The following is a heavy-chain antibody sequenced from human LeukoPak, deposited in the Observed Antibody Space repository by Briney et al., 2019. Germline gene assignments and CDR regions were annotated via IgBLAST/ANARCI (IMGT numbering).Heavy chain of an antibody. CDR2: ILNDGTWE. J-gene: IGHJ5*01. CDR1: GFTYSDYG. Sequence: PGGSLRLSCAASGFTYSDYGMHWVRQAPGRGLEWVAFILNDGTWEYYPDSVKGRLTISRDNSRNTLNLQMNSVRLEDTAIYYCVKGGSISHNWFDSWGQGTLVTVSS. V-gene: IGHV3-30*02. D-gene: IGHD3-16*01. CDR3: VKGGSISHNWFDS.